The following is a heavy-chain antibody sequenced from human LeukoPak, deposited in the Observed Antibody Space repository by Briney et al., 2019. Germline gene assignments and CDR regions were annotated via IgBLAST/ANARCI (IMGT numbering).Heavy chain of an antibody. V-gene: IGHV4-59*01. CDR2: MFYSGTT. Sequence: KASETLSLTCTVSGGSIRSSYWSWIRQPPGKGLEWIGCMFYSGTTNYNPSLKSRVTISVDTSKNQFSLKLSSVTAADTAVYYCARDLLSSGDYWGQGTLVTASS. CDR1: GGSIRSSY. CDR3: ARDLLSSGDY. J-gene: IGHJ4*02.